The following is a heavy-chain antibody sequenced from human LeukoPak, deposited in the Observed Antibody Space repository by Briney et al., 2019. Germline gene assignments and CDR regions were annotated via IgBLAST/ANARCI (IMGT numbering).Heavy chain of an antibody. D-gene: IGHD4-17*01. CDR3: ARHFYGDYAFDS. Sequence: HGESLKISCKASGYSFTVYWITWVRQMPGKGLAWMGTIDPSDSYTNYSPSFQGHVTISADKSINSAYLQWSSLKTSDSAIYYCARHFYGDYAFDSWGQGTLVTVSS. V-gene: IGHV5-10-1*01. J-gene: IGHJ4*02. CDR2: IDPSDSYT. CDR1: GYSFTVYW.